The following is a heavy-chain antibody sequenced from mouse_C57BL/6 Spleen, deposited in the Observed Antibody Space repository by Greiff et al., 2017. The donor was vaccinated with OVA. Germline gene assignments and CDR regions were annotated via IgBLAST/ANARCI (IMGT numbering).Heavy chain of an antibody. D-gene: IGHD1-1*01. CDR1: GYTFTDYY. CDR3: ATLLRQDYAMDY. CDR2: IFPGSGST. J-gene: IGHJ4*01. Sequence: QVQLQQSGPELVKPGASVKLSCKASGYTFTDYYINWVKQRPGQGLEWIGWIFPGSGSTYYNEKFKGKATLTVDKSSSTAYMLLSSLTSEDSAVYFCATLLRQDYAMDYWGQGTSVTVSS. V-gene: IGHV1-75*01.